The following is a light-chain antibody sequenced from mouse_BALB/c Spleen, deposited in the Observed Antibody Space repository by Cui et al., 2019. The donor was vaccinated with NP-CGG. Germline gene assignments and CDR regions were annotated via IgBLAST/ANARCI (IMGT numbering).Light chain of an antibody. J-gene: IGLJ1*01. CDR2: GTN. CDR3: ALWYSNHWV. CDR1: TGAVTTSNY. V-gene: IGLV1*01. Sequence: QAVVTQESALTTSPGETVTLTCRSSTGAVTTSNYANWVQEKPDHLFTGLIGGTNNRPPGVPSRFSGSLIGDKAALTITETQTEDEAIYFCALWYSNHWVFGGGTKLTFL.